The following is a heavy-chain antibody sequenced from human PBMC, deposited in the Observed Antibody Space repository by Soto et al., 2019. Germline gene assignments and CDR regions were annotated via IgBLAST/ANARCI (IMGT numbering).Heavy chain of an antibody. CDR2: INHSGST. Sequence: QVQLQQWGAGLLKPSETLSLTCAVYGGSFSGYYWSWIRQPPGKGLEWIGEINHSGSTTYNPSLKSRVTISVDTSKNQFSLKLSSVTAADTAVYYCAGGRGFGSGSYYFDYWGQGTLVTVSS. J-gene: IGHJ4*02. CDR1: GGSFSGYY. CDR3: AGGRGFGSGSYYFDY. D-gene: IGHD1-26*01. V-gene: IGHV4-34*01.